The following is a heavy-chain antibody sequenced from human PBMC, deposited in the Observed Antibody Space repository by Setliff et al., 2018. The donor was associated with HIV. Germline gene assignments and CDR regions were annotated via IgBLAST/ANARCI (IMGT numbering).Heavy chain of an antibody. D-gene: IGHD3-9*01. CDR3: ASPRLDWSFSHFDY. V-gene: IGHV1-46*02. Sequence: ASVKVSCKASGYTFNNYYMHWVRQAPGQGLEWMGIINPSDNRTYYAQKFQGRVTMTRDTPTSSVYMELRSLRSEDTAVYYCASPRLDWSFSHFDYWGQGTPVTVSS. J-gene: IGHJ4*02. CDR2: INPSDNRT. CDR1: GYTFNNYY.